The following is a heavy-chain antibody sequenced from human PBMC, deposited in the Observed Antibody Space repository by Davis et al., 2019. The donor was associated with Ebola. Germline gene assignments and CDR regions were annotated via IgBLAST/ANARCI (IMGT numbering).Heavy chain of an antibody. CDR1: GFTFSSYA. J-gene: IGHJ4*02. V-gene: IGHV3-30*04. Sequence: GGSLRLSCAASGFTFSSYAMHWVRQAPGKGLEWVAVISYDGSNKYYADSVKGRFTISRDNSKNTLYLQMNSLRTEDTAVYYCARMVGSSGGKSYGDDYWGQGTLVTVSS. D-gene: IGHD5-18*01. CDR3: ARMVGSSGGKSYGDDY. CDR2: ISYDGSNK.